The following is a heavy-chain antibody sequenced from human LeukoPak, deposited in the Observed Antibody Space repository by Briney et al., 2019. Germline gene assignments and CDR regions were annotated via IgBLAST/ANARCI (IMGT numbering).Heavy chain of an antibody. D-gene: IGHD6-13*01. V-gene: IGHV3-23*01. J-gene: IGHJ4*02. CDR3: AKPPYSSSWIFDY. CDR2: ISGSGGST. CDR1: GFTFSSYA. Sequence: PGRSLRLSCAASGFTFSSYAMSWVRQAPGKGLEWVSAISGSGGSTYYADSMEGRFAISRDSSKNTLYLQMNSLRAEDTAVYYCAKPPYSSSWIFDYWGQGTLVTVSS.